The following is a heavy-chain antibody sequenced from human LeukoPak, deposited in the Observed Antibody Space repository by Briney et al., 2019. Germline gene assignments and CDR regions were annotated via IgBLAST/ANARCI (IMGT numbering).Heavy chain of an antibody. Sequence: GASVRVSCKASGYTFTSDGISWVRQAPGQGLEWMGWISAYNGNTNYAQKLQGRVTMTTDPSTRTAYMELRSLRSDDTAVYYCARGNYGDYYYYTMAVWGQGTTVTVSS. CDR3: ARGNYGDYYYYTMAV. V-gene: IGHV1-18*01. CDR1: GYTFTSDG. CDR2: ISAYNGNT. J-gene: IGHJ6*02. D-gene: IGHD4-17*01.